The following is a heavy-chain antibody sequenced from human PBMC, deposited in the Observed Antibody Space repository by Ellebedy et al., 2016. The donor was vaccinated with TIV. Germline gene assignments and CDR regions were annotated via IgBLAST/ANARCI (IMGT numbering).Heavy chain of an antibody. CDR2: IKSKTDGGTT. J-gene: IGHJ4*02. CDR1: GFTFCNAW. V-gene: IGHV3-15*01. CDR3: TRTTGLRTRTNNED. D-gene: IGHD1-14*01. Sequence: GESLKISXAASGFTFCNAWMSWVRQAPGKGLEWVGRIKSKTDGGTTDYAAPVKGRFTISRDDSKNTLYLQMNSLKTEDTAVYYCTRTTGLRTRTNNEDWGQGNLVNVST.